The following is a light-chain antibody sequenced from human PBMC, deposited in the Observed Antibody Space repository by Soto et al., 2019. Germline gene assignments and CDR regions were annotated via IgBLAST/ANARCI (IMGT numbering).Light chain of an antibody. V-gene: IGLV1-51*01. CDR3: GSWDSSLSAYV. Sequence: QSVLTQPPSVSGAPGQRVSISCTGSSTNIGAGYGVHWYQQRPGTAPKLLIYDNIKRPSGIPDRFSGSKSGTSATLGITGFQTGDEADYYCGSWDSSLSAYVFGTGTKVTVL. CDR2: DNI. J-gene: IGLJ1*01. CDR1: STNIGAGY.